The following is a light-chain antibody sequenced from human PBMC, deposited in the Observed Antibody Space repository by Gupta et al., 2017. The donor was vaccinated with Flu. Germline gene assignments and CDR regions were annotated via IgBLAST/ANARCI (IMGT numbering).Light chain of an antibody. V-gene: IGKV3-20*01. CDR3: QQYASVPIT. CDR1: QSVSSSY. Sequence: IVLPQSPGILSLSPGERATLSCRASQSVSSSYLAWFQQKPGQAPRLLIYGASSRATGIPDRFSGRGSGTDFSLTINRLEPEDVAVYYCQQYASVPITFGGGTKVEI. CDR2: GAS. J-gene: IGKJ4*01.